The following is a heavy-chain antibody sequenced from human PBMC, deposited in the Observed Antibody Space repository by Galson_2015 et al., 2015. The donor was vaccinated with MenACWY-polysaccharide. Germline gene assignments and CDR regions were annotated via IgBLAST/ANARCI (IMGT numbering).Heavy chain of an antibody. CDR3: ARGYCDRTTCYGMDV. Sequence: SLRLSCAASGFTFSSYAMHWVRQAPGKGLEWAAVISYDGTNKYYADSVKGRFTISRDNSENTQYLQMNSLGAEDTAVYYCARGYCDRTTCYGMDVWGQGTTVTVSS. V-gene: IGHV3-30-3*01. CDR1: GFTFSSYA. CDR2: ISYDGTNK. D-gene: IGHD2-2*01. J-gene: IGHJ6*02.